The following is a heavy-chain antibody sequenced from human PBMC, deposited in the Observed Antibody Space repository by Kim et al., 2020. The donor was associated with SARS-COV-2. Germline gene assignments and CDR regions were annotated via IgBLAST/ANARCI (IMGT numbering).Heavy chain of an antibody. CDR2: IYSGGST. V-gene: IGHV3-53*01. CDR1: GFTVSSNY. J-gene: IGHJ6*02. CDR3: ARDLPDQSGFSIAARPVYYYYGMDV. D-gene: IGHD6-6*01. Sequence: GGSLRLSCAASGFTVSSNYMSWVRQAPGKGLEWVSVIYSGGSTYYADSVKGRFTISRDNSKNTLYLQMNSLRAEDTAVYYCARDLPDQSGFSIAARPVYYYYGMDVWGQGTTVTVSS.